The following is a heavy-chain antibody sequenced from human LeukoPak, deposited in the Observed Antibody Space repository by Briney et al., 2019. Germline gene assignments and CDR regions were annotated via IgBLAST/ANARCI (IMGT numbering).Heavy chain of an antibody. Sequence: ASVKVSCKASGYTFTSYYMHWVRQAPGQGLEWMGIINPSGGSTSYAQKFQGRVTMTRDTSTSTVYMELSSLRPDDTAVYYCARANHLNWFDPWGQGTLVTVSS. CDR3: ARANHLNWFDP. J-gene: IGHJ5*02. V-gene: IGHV1-46*01. CDR2: INPSGGST. CDR1: GYTFTSYY.